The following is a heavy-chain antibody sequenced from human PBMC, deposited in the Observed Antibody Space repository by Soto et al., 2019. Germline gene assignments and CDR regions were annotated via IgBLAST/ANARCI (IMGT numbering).Heavy chain of an antibody. CDR3: RSSSRYSTDV. V-gene: IGHV4-39*01. CDR2: IYSTGNT. J-gene: IGHJ6*02. Sequence: QLQLQESGPGLVKPSETLSLSCTVSGGSITSSSYWGWIRQPPGKGLEWIGSIYSTGNTYYNPSLKGRVTLSADTSKNQFSLNLSSVTAAATAVYYCRSSSRYSTDVWGQGTTVYVSS. CDR1: GGSITSSSY. D-gene: IGHD6-13*01.